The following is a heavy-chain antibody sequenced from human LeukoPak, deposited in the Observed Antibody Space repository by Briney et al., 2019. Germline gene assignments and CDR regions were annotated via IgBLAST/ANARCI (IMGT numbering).Heavy chain of an antibody. V-gene: IGHV1-2*02. J-gene: IGHJ4*02. CDR3: ANSYSSSWPFDY. CDR1: GYTFTGYY. D-gene: IGHD6-13*01. Sequence: ASVKVSCKASGYTFTGYYMHWVRQAPGQGLEWMGWINPNSGGTNYAQKFQGRVTMTGDTSISTAYMELSRLRSDDTAVYYCANSYSSSWPFDYWGQGTLVTVSS. CDR2: INPNSGGT.